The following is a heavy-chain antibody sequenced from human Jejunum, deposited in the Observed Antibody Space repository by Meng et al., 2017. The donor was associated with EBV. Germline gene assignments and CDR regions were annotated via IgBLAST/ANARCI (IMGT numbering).Heavy chain of an antibody. Sequence: QITLQTSGSHLMKPQHTPSLYCTFSGFSRGTRGVGVGCILQPPGKDLEWLGLIYWDDDQRYSSPLRSRLTITKDTSKNQVVLTMTNIDPVDTATYYCARRVHIYGDWDVGWFDPWGQGTLVTVSS. J-gene: IGHJ5*02. V-gene: IGHV2-5*02. CDR2: IYWDDDQ. D-gene: IGHD4-17*01. CDR1: GFSRGTRGVG. CDR3: ARRVHIYGDWDVGWFDP.